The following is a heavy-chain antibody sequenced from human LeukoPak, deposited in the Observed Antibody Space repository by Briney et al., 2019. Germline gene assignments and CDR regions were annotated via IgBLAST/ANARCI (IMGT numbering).Heavy chain of an antibody. CDR3: ARGTMMVGP. CDR2: IYYSGST. CDR1: GGSISNYY. V-gene: IGHV4-59*01. Sequence: PSETLSLTCTVSGGSISNYYWSWIRQPPGKGLEWIGFIYYSGSTTYNPSLKSRATISVDTSKNQFSLKLSSVTAADTAVYYCARGTMMVGPWGQGTLSPSPQ. D-gene: IGHD3-22*01. J-gene: IGHJ5*02.